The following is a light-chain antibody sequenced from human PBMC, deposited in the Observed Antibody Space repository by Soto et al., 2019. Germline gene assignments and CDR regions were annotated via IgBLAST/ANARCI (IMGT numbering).Light chain of an antibody. J-gene: IGKJ2*01. Sequence: EIVMTQSPATLSVSPGERATLSCRASQSVSSNLAWYQQKPGQAPRLLIYGASTRATGIPARFSGSGSGTEFTLTISSLQSEDFAVHYCQQYNNWSYTFGQGTKLEIK. CDR1: QSVSSN. CDR3: QQYNNWSYT. V-gene: IGKV3-15*01. CDR2: GAS.